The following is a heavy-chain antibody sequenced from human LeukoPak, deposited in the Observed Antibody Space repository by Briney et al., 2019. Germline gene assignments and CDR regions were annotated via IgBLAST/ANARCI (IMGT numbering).Heavy chain of an antibody. D-gene: IGHD3-9*01. CDR3: ARGDRNYDILTGYSAYYFDY. Sequence: ASVMVSCKASGYTFTSYDINWVRQAPGQGLEWMGWISAYNGNTNYAQKFQGRVTMTTDTSTSTAYMELRSLRSDDTAVYYCARGDRNYDILTGYSAYYFDYWGQGTLVTVSS. CDR2: ISAYNGNT. V-gene: IGHV1-18*04. J-gene: IGHJ4*02. CDR1: GYTFTSYD.